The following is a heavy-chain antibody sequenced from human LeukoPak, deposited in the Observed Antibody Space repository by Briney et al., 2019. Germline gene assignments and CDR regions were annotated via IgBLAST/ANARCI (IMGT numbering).Heavy chain of an antibody. J-gene: IGHJ6*02. CDR3: TRPPATTVTTGHGMDV. CDR2: IRSKANSYAT. CDR1: GFTFSGSA. D-gene: IGHD4-17*01. V-gene: IGHV3-73*01. Sequence: GGSLRLSCAASGFTFSGSAMHGVRQASGKGLEWGGRIRSKANSYATAYAASVKGRFTISRDDSKNTAYLQMNSLTTEDTAVYYCTRPPATTVTTGHGMDVWGQGTTVTVSS.